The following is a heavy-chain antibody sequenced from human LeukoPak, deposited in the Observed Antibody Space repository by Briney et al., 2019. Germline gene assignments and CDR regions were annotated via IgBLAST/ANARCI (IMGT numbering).Heavy chain of an antibody. Sequence: PSETLSLTCTVSGGSISSSSYYWGWIRQPPGKGLEWIGSIYYSGSTYYNPSLKSRVTISVDTSKNQFSLKLSSVTAADTAVYYCARDIVVVVAAQYYYYYMDVWAKGTTVTVSS. D-gene: IGHD2-15*01. V-gene: IGHV4-39*07. J-gene: IGHJ6*03. CDR2: IYYSGST. CDR1: GGSISSSSYY. CDR3: ARDIVVVVAAQYYYYYMDV.